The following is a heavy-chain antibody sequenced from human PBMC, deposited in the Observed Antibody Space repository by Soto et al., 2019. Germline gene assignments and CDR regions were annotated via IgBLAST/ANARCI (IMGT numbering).Heavy chain of an antibody. D-gene: IGHD1-26*01. Sequence: QVQLQESGPGLVKPSETLSLTCTVSGGSISRYYWCWIRQPPGKGLEWIGYIYYSGSTNYNPSLKSRVIISVDTSKNHFSLKLSSVTAANTAVYYCARRWGFTFDYWGQGTLVTVSS. CDR1: GGSISRYY. CDR3: ARRWGFTFDY. J-gene: IGHJ4*02. CDR2: IYYSGST. V-gene: IGHV4-59*08.